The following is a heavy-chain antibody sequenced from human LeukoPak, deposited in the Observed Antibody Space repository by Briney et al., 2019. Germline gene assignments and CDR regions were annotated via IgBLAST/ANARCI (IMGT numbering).Heavy chain of an antibody. J-gene: IGHJ4*02. CDR1: GYSISSGYY. D-gene: IGHD1-26*01. CDR3: ARVWTDSGSYYDDRGALDY. Sequence: SETLSLTCTVSGYSISSGYYWGWIRQPPGKGLEWIGSIYHSGSTYYNPSLKSRVTISVDTSKNQISLKLSSVTAADTALYYCARVWTDSGSYYDDRGALDYWGQGTLVTVSS. V-gene: IGHV4-38-2*02. CDR2: IYHSGST.